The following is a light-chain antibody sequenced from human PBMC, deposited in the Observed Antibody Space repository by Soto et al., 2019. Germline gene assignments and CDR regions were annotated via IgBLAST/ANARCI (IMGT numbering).Light chain of an antibody. CDR3: CSFAGSYSYV. CDR2: DVT. V-gene: IGLV2-11*01. CDR1: SSDVGRYDY. J-gene: IGLJ1*01. Sequence: QSALTQPRSVSGSPGQSVTISCPGTSSDVGRYDYVSWYQQYPGEAPKLIIYDVTERPSGVPDRFSGSKSGNTASLTISGLRAEDEAAYSCCSFAGSYSYVFGSGTKVTVL.